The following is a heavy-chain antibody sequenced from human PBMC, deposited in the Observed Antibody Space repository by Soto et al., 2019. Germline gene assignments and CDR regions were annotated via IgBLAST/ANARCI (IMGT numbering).Heavy chain of an antibody. CDR1: GGTFSSYS. J-gene: IGHJ6*02. CDR2: IMPFFGIA. V-gene: IGHV1-69*02. CDR3: ARNADIGDIGLVPAAINAMHV. D-gene: IGHD2-2*02. Sequence: QVQLVQSGAEVKKPGSSVKVSCKASGGTFSSYSFTWVRQAPGQGLEWMGRIMPFFGIASYAQKFQGRVTITADKSTSTAYMELSSLRSEDTDVYYCARNADIGDIGLVPAAINAMHVWGRGTTVTVSS.